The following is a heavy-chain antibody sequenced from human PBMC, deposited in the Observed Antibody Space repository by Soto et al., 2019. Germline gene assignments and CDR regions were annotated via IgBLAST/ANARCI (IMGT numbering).Heavy chain of an antibody. Sequence: PSETLSLTCTVSGDSIRDGVCYWAWIRQLPGKVLEWRGYIYYTGSTYYNPSLKSRLTISVALSKSQFSLKLTSLTAADPDVYYCAKAPSPQPTLVVTPGWFDPWGQGIRVTVSS. D-gene: IGHD2-21*02. J-gene: IGHJ5*02. CDR2: IYYTGST. CDR1: GDSIRDGVCY. V-gene: IGHV4-31*03. CDR3: AKAPSPQPTLVVTPGWFDP.